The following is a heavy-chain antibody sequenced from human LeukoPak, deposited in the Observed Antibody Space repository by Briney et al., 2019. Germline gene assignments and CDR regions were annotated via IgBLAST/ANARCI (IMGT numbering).Heavy chain of an antibody. CDR1: GFSLSNARMG. V-gene: IGHV2-26*01. CDR3: ARIGCSSTSCYYYYYYYMDV. J-gene: IGHJ6*03. Sequence: GSGPTLVNPTETLTLTCTASGFSLSNARMGVSWIRQPPGKALEWLAHIFSSDEKSYSTSLKSRLTISKDTSKSQVVLTMTNMDPVDTATYYCARIGCSSTSCYYYYYYYMDVWGKGTTVTVSS. D-gene: IGHD2-2*01. CDR2: IFSSDEK.